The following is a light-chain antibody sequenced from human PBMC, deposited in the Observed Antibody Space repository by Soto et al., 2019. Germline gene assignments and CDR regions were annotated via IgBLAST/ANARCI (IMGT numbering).Light chain of an antibody. CDR3: QQYGSSPYT. CDR1: QSVSSSY. CDR2: GAS. Sequence: EIVLTQSPGTLSLSPGERATLSCRASQSVSSSYLAWYQQKPGQAPRLLIYGASSRATGIPDRFSGSGSGTVFTLIIIRLEPEDFAVYYCQQYGSSPYTCGQGTKLDIK. V-gene: IGKV3-20*01. J-gene: IGKJ2*01.